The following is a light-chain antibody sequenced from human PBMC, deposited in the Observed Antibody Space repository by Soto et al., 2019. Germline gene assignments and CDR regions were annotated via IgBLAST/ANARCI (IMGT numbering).Light chain of an antibody. V-gene: IGLV2-11*01. CDR1: SSGVGDYNY. CDR3: CSYAGSYTVV. J-gene: IGLJ1*01. Sequence: QSVLTQPRSVSGSPGQSVTISCTGASSGVGDYNYVSWYQQHPGKAPKLIIFDVNYRPSGVPDRFSGSKSGDTASLTISGLQADDEADYYCSYAGSYTVVFGTGTKVTVL. CDR2: DVN.